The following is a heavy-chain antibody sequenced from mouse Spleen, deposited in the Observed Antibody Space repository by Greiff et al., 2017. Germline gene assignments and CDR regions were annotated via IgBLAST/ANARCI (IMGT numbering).Heavy chain of an antibody. CDR2: IDPSDSYT. D-gene: IGHD1-2*01. J-gene: IGHJ2*01. CDR1: GYTFTSYW. V-gene: IGHV1-69*01. Sequence: VQLQQPGAELVMPGASVKMSCKASGYTFTSYWMHWVKQRPGQGLEWIGVIDPSDSYTSYNQKFKGKATLTVDTSSSTAYMQLSSLTSEDSAVYYCTRLDDTTAHYFDYWGQGTTLTVSS. CDR3: TRLDDTTAHYFDY.